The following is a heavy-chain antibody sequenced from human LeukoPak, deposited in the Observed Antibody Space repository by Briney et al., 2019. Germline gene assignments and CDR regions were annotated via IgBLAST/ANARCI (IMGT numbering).Heavy chain of an antibody. V-gene: IGHV4-4*07. D-gene: IGHD5-12*01. J-gene: IGHJ4*02. CDR2: IYTSGST. Sequence: SETLSLTCTVSGGSISSYYWSWIRQPAGKGLEWIGRIYTSGSTNYNPSLKSRVTMSVDTSKNQFSLKLSSVTAADTAVYYCARGGDDIVATTLFDYWGQGTLVTVS. CDR1: GGSISSYY. CDR3: ARGGDDIVATTLFDY.